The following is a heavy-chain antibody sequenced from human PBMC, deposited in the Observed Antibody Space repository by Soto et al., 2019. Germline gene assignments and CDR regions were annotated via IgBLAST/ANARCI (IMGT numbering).Heavy chain of an antibody. J-gene: IGHJ6*03. CDR3: ARDFKESQYYYYCMDV. V-gene: IGHV3-21*06. CDR1: GFTFSSYS. D-gene: IGHD3-10*01. Sequence: EVQLVESGGGLVKPGGSLRISCVVSGFTFSSYSMNWVRQAPGKGLEWVSSISSGSNYTYYADSVNGRFTISRDNAKNSVYLQMNSLRAEDTALYYCARDFKESQYYYYCMDVWGKGTTVTVSS. CDR2: ISSGSNYT.